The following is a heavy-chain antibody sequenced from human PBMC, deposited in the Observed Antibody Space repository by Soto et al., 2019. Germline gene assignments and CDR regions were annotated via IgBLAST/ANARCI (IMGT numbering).Heavy chain of an antibody. CDR3: ARGHIVVVTAIRLDYYYGMDV. J-gene: IGHJ6*02. V-gene: IGHV1-46*01. Sequence: ASVKVSCKASGYTFTSYYMHWVRQAPGQGLEWMGIINPSGGSTSYAQKFQGRVTMTRDTSTSTVYMELSSLRPEDTAVYYCARGHIVVVTAIRLDYYYGMDVWGQGTTVTVSS. CDR1: GYTFTSYY. CDR2: INPSGGST. D-gene: IGHD2-21*02.